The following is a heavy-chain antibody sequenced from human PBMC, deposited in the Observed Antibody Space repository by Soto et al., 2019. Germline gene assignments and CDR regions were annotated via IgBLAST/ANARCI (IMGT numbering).Heavy chain of an antibody. CDR1: GFSFNNYN. D-gene: IGHD3-3*01. CDR3: ARDFGHGYYLDY. V-gene: IGHV3-48*02. CDR2: ITDSSDTV. Sequence: PXGSLKLSCVASGFSFNNYNMNLVRQAPGKGLEWVSYITDSSDTVHYADSVRGRFTISRDNAESSLYLQMNSLRDEDTAVYFCARDFGHGYYLDYWGRGTLVTVSS. J-gene: IGHJ4*02.